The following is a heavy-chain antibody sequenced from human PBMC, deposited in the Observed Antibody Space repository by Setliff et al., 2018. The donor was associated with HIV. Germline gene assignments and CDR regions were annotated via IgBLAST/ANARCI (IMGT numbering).Heavy chain of an antibody. V-gene: IGHV4-39*07. CDR1: GGSISSSSYY. CDR3: ARDLGYSYGDAFDI. D-gene: IGHD5-18*01. Sequence: PSETLSLTCTVSGGSISSSSYYWGWIRQPPGKGLEWIGSIYYSGNTYYNPSLKSRVTISVDTSKNQFSLKLTSVTAADTAMYYCARDLGYSYGDAFDIWGQGTMVT. J-gene: IGHJ3*02. CDR2: IYYSGNT.